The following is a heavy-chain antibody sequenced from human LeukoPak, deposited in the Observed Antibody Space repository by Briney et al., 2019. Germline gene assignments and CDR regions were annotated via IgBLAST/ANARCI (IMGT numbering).Heavy chain of an antibody. D-gene: IGHD1-26*01. CDR2: IKSKPDGGTT. CDR3: TTYSGSFLKMDYYYMDV. J-gene: IGHJ6*03. V-gene: IGHV3-15*01. Sequence: PGGSLRLSCAASGFTFSNALMSWVRQAPGKGLEWVGRIKSKPDGGTTDYAAPVKGRFTISRNDSKNTLYLQINSLKTEDTAVYFCTTYSGSFLKMDYYYMDVWGKGTTVTVSS. CDR1: GFTFSNAL.